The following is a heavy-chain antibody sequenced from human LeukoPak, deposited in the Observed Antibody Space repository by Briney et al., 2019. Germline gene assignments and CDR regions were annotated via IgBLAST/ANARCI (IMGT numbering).Heavy chain of an antibody. CDR1: GGSFSGYY. CDR3: ARGLYYYDSSGYYGY. V-gene: IGHV4-34*01. D-gene: IGHD3-22*01. Sequence: SETLSLTCAVYGGSFSGYYWSWIRQPPGKGLEWIGEINHSGSTNYNPSLKSRVTISVDTSKNQFPLKLISVTAADTAVYYCARGLYYYDSSGYYGYWGQGTLVTVSS. CDR2: INHSGST. J-gene: IGHJ4*02.